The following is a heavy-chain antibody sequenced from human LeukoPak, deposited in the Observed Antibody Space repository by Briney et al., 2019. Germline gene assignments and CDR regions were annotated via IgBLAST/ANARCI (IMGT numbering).Heavy chain of an antibody. V-gene: IGHV4-59*08. Sequence: PSETLSLTCTVSGGSISSYYWSWIRQPPGKGLEWIGYIYYSGSTNYNPSLRSRVTISVDTSKNQFSLKLSSVTAADTAVYYCARGGNYGDYDGYFDYWGQGALVTVSS. CDR3: ARGGNYGDYDGYFDY. D-gene: IGHD4-17*01. CDR2: IYYSGST. CDR1: GGSISSYY. J-gene: IGHJ4*02.